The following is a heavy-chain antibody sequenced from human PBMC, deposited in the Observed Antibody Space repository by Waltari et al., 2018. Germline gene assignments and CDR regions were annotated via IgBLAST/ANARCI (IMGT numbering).Heavy chain of an antibody. CDR3: ARYYGNGEGWLDP. V-gene: IGHV4-39*07. Sequence: QLQLQESGPGLVKPSETLSLTCTVSGGSISRGSYYWGWIRQPPGKGLESMGYISYSGTTYYNLSLKSRVTRSVDTSRDQYSLSLRSVAAADTAVYYCARYYGNGEGWLDPWGQGTLVTVSS. D-gene: IGHD3-3*01. CDR2: ISYSGTT. J-gene: IGHJ5*02. CDR1: GGSISRGSYY.